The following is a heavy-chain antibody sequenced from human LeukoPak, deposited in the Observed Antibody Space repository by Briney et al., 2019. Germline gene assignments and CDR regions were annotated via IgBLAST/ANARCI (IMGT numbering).Heavy chain of an antibody. Sequence: GSLRLSCAASGFTFSSYAMSWVRPAPGKGLEWVSAISGSGGSTYYADSVKGRFTISRDNSKNTLYLQMNSLRAEDTAVYYCAKDLESRPYYYDSSGCYLLGYWGQGTLVTVSS. J-gene: IGHJ4*02. CDR2: ISGSGGST. V-gene: IGHV3-23*01. CDR3: AKDLESRPYYYDSSGCYLLGY. CDR1: GFTFSSYA. D-gene: IGHD3-22*01.